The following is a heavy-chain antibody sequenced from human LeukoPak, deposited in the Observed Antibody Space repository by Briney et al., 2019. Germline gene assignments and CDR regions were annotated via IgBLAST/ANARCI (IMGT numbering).Heavy chain of an antibody. D-gene: IGHD6-13*01. CDR1: GYTFTDFY. CDR2: INPNTGGT. Sequence: ASVKVSCKASGYTFTDFYMHWVRQAPGQGLEWMGRINPNTGGTNSAQNFQGRVTMTRDTSISTAYMELSRLRSDDTAVYYCAREGTASSSPNWFDPWGQGTLVTVSS. V-gene: IGHV1-2*06. CDR3: AREGTASSSPNWFDP. J-gene: IGHJ5*02.